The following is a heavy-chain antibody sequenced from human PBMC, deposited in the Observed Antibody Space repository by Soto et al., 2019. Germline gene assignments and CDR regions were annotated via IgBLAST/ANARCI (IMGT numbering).Heavy chain of an antibody. CDR2: IYYSGST. D-gene: IGHD6-13*01. V-gene: IGHV4-59*01. CDR1: GGSISSYY. CDR3: ARNGKQQLVRGAFDI. J-gene: IGHJ3*02. Sequence: SETLSLTCTVSGGSISSYYWSWIRQPPGKGLEWIGYIYYSGSTNYNPSLKSRVTISVDTSKNQFSLKLSSVTAADTAVYYCARNGKQQLVRGAFDIWGQGTMVTVSS.